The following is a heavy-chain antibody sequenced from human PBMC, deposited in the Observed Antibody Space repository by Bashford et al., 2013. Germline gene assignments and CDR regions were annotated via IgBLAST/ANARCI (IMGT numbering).Heavy chain of an antibody. D-gene: IGHD6-19*01. V-gene: IGHV5-51*01. Sequence: WVRQMPGKGLEWMGIIYPGDSDARYSPSFQGQITISADKSINTAYLQWNSLKASDTAMYYCARLSSRPRPSSLVLAMSGTPIDYVGQGTRGHRLL. J-gene: IGHJ4*02. CDR2: IYPGDSDA. CDR3: ARLSSRPRPSSLVLAMSGTPIDY.